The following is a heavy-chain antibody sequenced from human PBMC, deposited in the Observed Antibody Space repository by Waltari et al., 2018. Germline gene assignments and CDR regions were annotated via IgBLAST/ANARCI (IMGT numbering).Heavy chain of an antibody. CDR1: DGSISSYY. CDR2: IHYSGTT. J-gene: IGHJ3*01. CDR3: ARPGIGDAFDV. V-gene: IGHV4-59*01. Sequence: QVQLQESGPGLVRPSETLSLNCTVPDGSISSYYWNWIRPLPGKGLEWIGFIHYSGTTEYNPSLKNRATTSIQTSKNQFSLRLGSVTAADTAIYYCARPGIGDAFDVWGQGTMVTVSS.